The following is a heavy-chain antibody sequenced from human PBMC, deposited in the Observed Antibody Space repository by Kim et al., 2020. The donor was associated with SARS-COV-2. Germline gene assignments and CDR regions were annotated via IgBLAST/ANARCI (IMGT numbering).Heavy chain of an antibody. Sequence: ASVKVSCKASGYPFTVSSMHLFLQAPGQGLEWMGWINPNSGGTNYAQKFQGWVTMTRDTSISTAYMELSRLRSDDTAVYYCARGGPLWFGELNYWGQGTLVTVSS. J-gene: IGHJ4*02. CDR3: ARGGPLWFGELNY. CDR2: INPNSGGT. V-gene: IGHV1-2*04. D-gene: IGHD3-10*01. CDR1: GYPFTVSS.